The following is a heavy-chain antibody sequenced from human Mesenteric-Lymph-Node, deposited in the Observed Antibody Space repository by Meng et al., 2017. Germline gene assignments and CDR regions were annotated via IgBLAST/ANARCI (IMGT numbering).Heavy chain of an antibody. Sequence: QASGPRLVTPPGTLPLTRPVSVAQLSSSNWWSQQQNPPSNKIKKKKKKYHSGSTNYNPSLKSRVTISVDKSKNQFSLNLSSVTAADTAVYYCARVGQWLPTDYWGQGTLVTVSS. D-gene: IGHD6-19*01. V-gene: IGHV4-4*03. CDR3: ARVGQWLPTDY. CDR1: VAQLSSSNW. J-gene: IGHJ4*02. CDR2: KYHSGST.